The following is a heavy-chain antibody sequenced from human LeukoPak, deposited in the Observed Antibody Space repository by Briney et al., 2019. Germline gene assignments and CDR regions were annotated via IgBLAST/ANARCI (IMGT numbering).Heavy chain of an antibody. J-gene: IGHJ6*03. Sequence: SETLSLTCGVSGGSISSYYSSWVRQPPGKGLEWVGYIYDSWRTSYNPSLQSRVTISIDTSKNQCSLRLTSVTAADADVYYCARGGSYYDFWSGYYDYYYYMDVCGKGTTVTVSS. V-gene: IGHV4-59*01. CDR1: GGSISSYY. CDR2: IYDSWRT. CDR3: ARGGSYYDFWSGYYDYYYYMDV. D-gene: IGHD3-3*01.